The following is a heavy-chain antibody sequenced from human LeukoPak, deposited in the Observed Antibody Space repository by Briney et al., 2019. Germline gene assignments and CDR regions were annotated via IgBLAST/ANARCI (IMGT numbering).Heavy chain of an antibody. Sequence: ASVKVSCKASGYTFTGYYMHWVRQAPGQGLEWMGWINPNSGGTNYAQKFQGWVTMTRDTFISTAYMELSRLRSDDTAVYYCARALQQRRYFDYWGQGTLVTVSS. CDR3: ARALQQRRYFDY. V-gene: IGHV1-2*04. CDR1: GYTFTGYY. D-gene: IGHD5-18*01. CDR2: INPNSGGT. J-gene: IGHJ4*02.